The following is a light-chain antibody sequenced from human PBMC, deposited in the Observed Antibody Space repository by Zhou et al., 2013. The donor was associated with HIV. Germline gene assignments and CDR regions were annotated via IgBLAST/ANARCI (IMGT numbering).Light chain of an antibody. Sequence: EVVMTQSPATLSVSPGERATLSCRASQSVSSNLAWYQQKPGQAPRLLIYGASTRATGIPARFSGNGSGTEFTLTISNMQSEDFAVYYCQQFSNWPPYTFGQGTKLEIK. J-gene: IGKJ2*01. V-gene: IGKV3-15*01. CDR1: QSVSSN. CDR3: QQFSNWPPYT. CDR2: GAS.